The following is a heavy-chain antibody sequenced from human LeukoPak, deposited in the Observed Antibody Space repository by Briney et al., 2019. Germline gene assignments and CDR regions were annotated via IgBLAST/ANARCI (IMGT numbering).Heavy chain of an antibody. D-gene: IGHD1-1*01. Sequence: ASVKVSCKXSGYTFTGYYMHWVRQAPGQGLEWMGRIHPNSGGTNYSHKFQGRVTMTRDPSITTATMELSRLRSDDPPPLSFATAHWNDGNWFDPWGQGTLVTVSS. V-gene: IGHV1-2*06. J-gene: IGHJ5*02. CDR1: GYTFTGYY. CDR3: ATAHWNDGNWFDP. CDR2: IHPNSGGT.